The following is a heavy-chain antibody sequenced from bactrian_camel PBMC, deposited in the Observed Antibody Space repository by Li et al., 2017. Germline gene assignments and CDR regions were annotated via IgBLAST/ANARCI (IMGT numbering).Heavy chain of an antibody. J-gene: IGHJ4*01. CDR3: ASVCNDYCSGTWCFPSCY. Sequence: VQLVESGGGLVQPGGSLRLSCAPSGFTFRSHDMTWVRQAPGKGLEWVSAINSGGGSTYYADSVKGRFTISRDGAKNTLYLQMNSLNPEDTAMYYCASVCNDYCSGTWCFPSCYWGQGTQVTVS. D-gene: IGHD3*01. CDR2: INSGGGST. V-gene: IGHV3S40*01. CDR1: GFTFRSHD.